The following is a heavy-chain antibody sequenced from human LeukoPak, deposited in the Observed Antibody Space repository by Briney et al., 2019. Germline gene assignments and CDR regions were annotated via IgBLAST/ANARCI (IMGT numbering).Heavy chain of an antibody. CDR2: IYYSGST. CDR1: GGSISSSSYY. D-gene: IGHD3-22*01. J-gene: IGHJ4*02. V-gene: IGHV4-39*01. CDR3: ARQGRLLLQYYFDY. Sequence: PSETLSLTCTVSGGSISSSSYYWGWLRQPPGKGLEWFGSIYYSGSTYYNPSLKSRVTISVDTSKNQFSLKQSSVTAADTAVYYCARQGRLLLQYYFDYWGQGTLVTVSS.